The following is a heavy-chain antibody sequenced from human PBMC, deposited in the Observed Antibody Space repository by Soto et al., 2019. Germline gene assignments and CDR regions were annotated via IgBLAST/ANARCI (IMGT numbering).Heavy chain of an antibody. V-gene: IGHV3-7*01. CDR2: IKQDGSEK. D-gene: IGHD4-17*01. CDR1: GFTFSSYW. CDR3: AKARISMTTVIYYYGMDV. Sequence: GGSLRLSCAASGFTFSSYWMSWVRQAPGKGLEWVANIKQDGSEKYYVDSVKGRFTISRDKAKNSLYLQMNSLRAEDTAVYYCAKARISMTTVIYYYGMDVWGQGTTVTVSS. J-gene: IGHJ6*02.